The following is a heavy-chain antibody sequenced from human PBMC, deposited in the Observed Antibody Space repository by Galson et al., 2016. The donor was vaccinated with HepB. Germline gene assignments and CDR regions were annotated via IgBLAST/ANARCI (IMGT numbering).Heavy chain of an antibody. V-gene: IGHV4-34*01. D-gene: IGHD2-15*01. CDR2: INHSGST. CDR1: GGSFSSYY. Sequence: SETLSLTCDASGGSFSSYYWTWIRQPPGKGLEWIGEINHSGSTNYNPSLKSRVTISIDPSKNRFSLTLSSVTAADTAVYYCALAYCSAGTCYGHYWGQGTLVTVSS. J-gene: IGHJ4*02. CDR3: ALAYCSAGTCYGHY.